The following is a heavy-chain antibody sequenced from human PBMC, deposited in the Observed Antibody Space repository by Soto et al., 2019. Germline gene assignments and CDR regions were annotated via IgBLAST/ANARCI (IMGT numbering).Heavy chain of an antibody. CDR3: ARDGPLYGDYYFDY. CDR1: GFTFSSYG. Sequence: GGSLRLSCAASGFTFSSYGIHWVRQAPGKGLEWVAVIWYDGSNKYYADSVKGRFTISRDNSKNKLYLQMNSLRAECTSVYWCARDGPLYGDYYFDYWGQGTLVTVCS. V-gene: IGHV3-33*01. CDR2: IWYDGSNK. D-gene: IGHD4-17*01. J-gene: IGHJ4*02.